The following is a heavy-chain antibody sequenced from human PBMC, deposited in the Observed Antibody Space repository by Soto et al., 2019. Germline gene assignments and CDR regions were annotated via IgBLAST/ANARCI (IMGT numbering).Heavy chain of an antibody. V-gene: IGHV2-5*02. J-gene: IGHJ5*01. D-gene: IGHD3-10*01. Sequence: QITLKESGPTLVKPTQTLTLTCTFSGFSLNTNGVGVGWIRQPPGKALEWLALIYWDDDKRYKPSLKSRLTITTDTAENRVVLTMTTIDPVDTATYFCAKNPYGSGRYHWFDSWGQGTLVTVSS. CDR1: GFSLNTNGVG. CDR3: AKNPYGSGRYHWFDS. CDR2: IYWDDDK.